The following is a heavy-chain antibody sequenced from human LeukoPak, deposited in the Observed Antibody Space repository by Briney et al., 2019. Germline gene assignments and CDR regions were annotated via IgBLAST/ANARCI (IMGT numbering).Heavy chain of an antibody. Sequence: PSESLSLTRAVYGGSFSGSYCSWIRQPPGRGREWIGEINHSVSTNYNQTLKSRVTISVDLSKTQFSLKLSSVTATDTAVYYCARRFNSPSTSSKYYYYYYGMDVWGQGTTVTVSS. J-gene: IGHJ6*02. CDR1: GGSFSGSY. V-gene: IGHV4-34*01. CDR3: ARRFNSPSTSSKYYYYYYGMDV. D-gene: IGHD2-2*01. CDR2: INHSVST.